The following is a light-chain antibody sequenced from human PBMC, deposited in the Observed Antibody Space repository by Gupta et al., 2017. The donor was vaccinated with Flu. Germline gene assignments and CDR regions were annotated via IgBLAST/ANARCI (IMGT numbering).Light chain of an antibody. Sequence: EIAMTQSPATLSVSKGKGATLSCTASQGVSNYLAWYQQKPGQAPRLLIYGASTRATGNPARFSGSGSGTEFTLTISSLESEDFAVYYCQQYNNWLSWTFGQGTKVEIK. J-gene: IGKJ1*01. CDR3: QQYNNWLSWT. V-gene: IGKV3-15*01. CDR1: QGVSNY. CDR2: GAS.